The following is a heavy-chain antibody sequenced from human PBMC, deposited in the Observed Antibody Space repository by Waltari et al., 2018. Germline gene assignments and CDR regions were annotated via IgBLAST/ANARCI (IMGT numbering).Heavy chain of an antibody. CDR3: AREKETTVTLGIYDY. CDR1: GGTFSSYA. Sequence: QVQLVQSGAEVKKPGSSVKVSCKASGGTFSSYAISWVRQAPGQGLEWMGGIIPILGIANYAQKFQGRVTITADESTSTAYMELSSLRSEDTAVYYCAREKETTVTLGIYDYWGQGTLVTVSS. CDR2: IIPILGIA. V-gene: IGHV1-69*04. D-gene: IGHD4-17*01. J-gene: IGHJ4*02.